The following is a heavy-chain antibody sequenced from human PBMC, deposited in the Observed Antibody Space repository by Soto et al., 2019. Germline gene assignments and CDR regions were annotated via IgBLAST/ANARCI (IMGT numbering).Heavy chain of an antibody. CDR2: ISYDGSKK. CDR3: AKVFYYDSSGYYYGHDAFDI. D-gene: IGHD3-22*01. V-gene: IGHV3-30*18. CDR1: GLTFTSYG. J-gene: IGHJ3*02. Sequence: GGSLRLSCAASGLTFTSYGLHLVRQAPGKGLEWVAVISYDGSKKDYADSVKGRFTISRDNSKKTLYLQMNSLRAEDTAVYYCAKVFYYDSSGYYYGHDAFDIWGQGTMVTVSS.